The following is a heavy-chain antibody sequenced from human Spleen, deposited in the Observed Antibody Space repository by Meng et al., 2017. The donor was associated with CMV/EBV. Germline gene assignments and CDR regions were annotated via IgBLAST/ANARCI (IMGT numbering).Heavy chain of an antibody. CDR1: GGSIGSSSSF. CDR2: IYYTGST. V-gene: IGHV4-39*07. D-gene: IGHD3-3*01. Sequence: SETLSLTCTVSGGSIGSSSSFWGWIRQPPGKGLDWIGSIYYTGSTYYNPSLKSRVTISVDTSKNQFSLKLSSVTAADTAVYYCARRILEWLSFDYWGQGTLVTVSS. J-gene: IGHJ4*02. CDR3: ARRILEWLSFDY.